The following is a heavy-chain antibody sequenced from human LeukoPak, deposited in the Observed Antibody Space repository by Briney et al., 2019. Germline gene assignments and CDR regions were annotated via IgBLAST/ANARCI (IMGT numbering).Heavy chain of an antibody. CDR3: ATKQWLAPPPDS. Sequence: PRGSLRLSCAASGFTFSKYWMLWVRQAPGKGLESVSRINTDGTVTTYADSVKGRFTASRDNADNTMFLQMYSVRDEDTAVYYCATKQWLAPPPDSWGQGTPVTVSS. J-gene: IGHJ4*02. D-gene: IGHD6-19*01. CDR2: INTDGTVT. CDR1: GFTFSKYW. V-gene: IGHV3-74*01.